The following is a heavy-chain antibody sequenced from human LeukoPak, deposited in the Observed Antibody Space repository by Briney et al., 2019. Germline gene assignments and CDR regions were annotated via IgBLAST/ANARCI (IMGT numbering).Heavy chain of an antibody. V-gene: IGHV5-51*01. D-gene: IGHD5-18*01. CDR2: IYPGDSDT. CDR3: ARGGYTYGPTRNFDY. J-gene: IGHJ4*02. Sequence: GESLKISCKGSGYSFTTYWIGWVRPMPGKGLEWMGIIYPGDSDTRYSPSLQGQVTMSADKSISTAYLQWSSLKASDTAMYYCARGGYTYGPTRNFDYWGQGTLVTVSS. CDR1: GYSFTTYW.